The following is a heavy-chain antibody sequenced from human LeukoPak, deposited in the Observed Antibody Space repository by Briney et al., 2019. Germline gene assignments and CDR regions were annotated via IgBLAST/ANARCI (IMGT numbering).Heavy chain of an antibody. Sequence: VASVKVSCKASGYTFTTYSLAWVRQAPGQSVEWMGWISVNNGGTNYAQSFQDRVTLTRDTSTNTAYLELRSLRSDDTAIIYCATATQPRGYFLHWGQGTLVTVSS. D-gene: IGHD2-2*01. V-gene: IGHV1-18*01. CDR2: ISVNNGGT. CDR1: GYTFTTYS. J-gene: IGHJ1*01. CDR3: ATATQPRGYFLH.